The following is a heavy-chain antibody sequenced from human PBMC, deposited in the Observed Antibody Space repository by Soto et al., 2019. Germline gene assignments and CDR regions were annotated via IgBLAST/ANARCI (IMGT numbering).Heavy chain of an antibody. D-gene: IGHD2-15*01. CDR1: GFTFSNAW. Sequence: GGSLRLSCAASGFTFSNAWMSWVRQAPGKGLEWVGRIKSKTDGGTTDYAAPVKGRFTISRDDSKNTLYLQMNSLKTEDTAVYYCTTGKTAGLRFFPLYYMDVWGKGTTVTVSS. J-gene: IGHJ6*03. V-gene: IGHV3-15*01. CDR2: IKSKTDGGTT. CDR3: TTGKTAGLRFFPLYYMDV.